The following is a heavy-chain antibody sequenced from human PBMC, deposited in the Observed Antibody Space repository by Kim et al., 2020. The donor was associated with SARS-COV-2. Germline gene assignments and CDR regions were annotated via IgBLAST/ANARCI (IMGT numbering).Heavy chain of an antibody. CDR3: VRRTLYDYNLVTSYSFPDP. J-gene: IGHJ5*02. V-gene: IGHV1-8*01. CDR1: D. D-gene: IGHD3-16*01. Sequence: DNHRVRQADGQGLEWMRRMNPNSRNAGYAQKLQGRVIMTSDTSISTAYMERDSLSSEDTSVYFCVRRTLYDYNLVTSYSFPDPWGQGTLV. CDR2: MNPNSRNA.